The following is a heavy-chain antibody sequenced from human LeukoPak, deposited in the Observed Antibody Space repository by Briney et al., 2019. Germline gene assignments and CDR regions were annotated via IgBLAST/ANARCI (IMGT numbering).Heavy chain of an antibody. CDR2: IYPGDSDT. CDR1: GYSFTSYW. J-gene: IGHJ5*02. Sequence: GASLKISCKGSGYSFTSYWIGWVRPMPGKGLEWMGIIYPGDSDTRYSPSFQGQVTISADKSISTAYLQWSSLKASDTAMYYCARHLEGSANWFDPWGQGTLVTVSS. V-gene: IGHV5-51*01. D-gene: IGHD2-15*01. CDR3: ARHLEGSANWFDP.